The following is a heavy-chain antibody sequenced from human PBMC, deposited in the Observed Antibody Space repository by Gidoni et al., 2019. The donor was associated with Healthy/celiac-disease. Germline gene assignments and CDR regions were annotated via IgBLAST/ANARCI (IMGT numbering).Heavy chain of an antibody. CDR3: ARELRGIAAAGGVFDY. D-gene: IGHD6-13*01. J-gene: IGHJ4*02. CDR1: GFTVSSNY. V-gene: IGHV3-53*02. CDR2: IYSGGST. Sequence: EVQLVETGGGLIQPGGSLRLSCAASGFTVSSNYMSWVRQAPGKGLEWVSVIYSGGSTYYADSVKGRFTISRDNSKNTLYLQMNSLRAEDTAVYYCARELRGIAAAGGVFDYWGQGTLVTVSS.